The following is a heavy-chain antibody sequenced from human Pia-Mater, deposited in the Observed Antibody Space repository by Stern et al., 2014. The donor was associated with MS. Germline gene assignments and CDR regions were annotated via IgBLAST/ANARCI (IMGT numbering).Heavy chain of an antibody. CDR3: ARQTTAWASDV. Sequence: EVQLAESGAELIRPGESLKISCKGSGFKFSIYWIAWVRQMPGKGLEWMGIIYPGDSETRSSPSFQGQVTMSADKSTSTAYLQWSSLNASDTAMYFCARQTTAWASDVWGQGTRVTVSS. CDR2: IYPGDSET. J-gene: IGHJ4*02. V-gene: IGHV5-51*01. D-gene: IGHD1-14*01. CDR1: GFKFSIYW.